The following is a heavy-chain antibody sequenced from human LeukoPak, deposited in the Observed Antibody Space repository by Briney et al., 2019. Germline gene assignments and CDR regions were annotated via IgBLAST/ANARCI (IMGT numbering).Heavy chain of an antibody. D-gene: IGHD3-22*01. J-gene: IGHJ4*02. V-gene: IGHV1-46*01. CDR1: GYAFSSYY. Sequence: ASVTVSCTASGYAFSSYYMHWVRQAPGQGLEWMGIVNPSGGSTNYAQKFQGRVAMTRDTSTSTVYMELSSLRSEDTAVYYCARVRSGYYDNSGYYFQFDYWGQGTLVTVSS. CDR3: ARVRSGYYDNSGYYFQFDY. CDR2: VNPSGGST.